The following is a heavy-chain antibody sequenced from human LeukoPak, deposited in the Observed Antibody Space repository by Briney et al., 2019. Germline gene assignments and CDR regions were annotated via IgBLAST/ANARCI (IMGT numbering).Heavy chain of an antibody. V-gene: IGHV3-23*01. CDR3: VARKWLVQGGY. Sequence: GGSLRLSCAASGFTFSSYAMSWVRQAPGKGLEWVSAISGSGGSTYYADSVKGRFTISRDNSKNTLYLQMNSLRAEDTAVYYCVARKWLVQGGYWGQGTLVTVSS. CDR2: ISGSGGST. J-gene: IGHJ4*02. CDR1: GFTFSSYA. D-gene: IGHD6-19*01.